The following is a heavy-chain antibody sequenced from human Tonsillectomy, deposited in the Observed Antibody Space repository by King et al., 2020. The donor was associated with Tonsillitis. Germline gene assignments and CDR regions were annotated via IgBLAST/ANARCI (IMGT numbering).Heavy chain of an antibody. V-gene: IGHV3-66*01. CDR2: IYAGDNT. Sequence: VQLVESGGGLVQPGGSLRLSCAASGFAVSSKYMSWVRQAPGKGLEWVSAIYAGDNTYYADSVKGRFTVSRDNSKNTLYLQMNSLTVADTAVYYCAREGFPYSSSSGIFDFWGQGTLVTVSS. J-gene: IGHJ4*02. D-gene: IGHD6-6*01. CDR3: AREGFPYSSSSGIFDF. CDR1: GFAVSSKY.